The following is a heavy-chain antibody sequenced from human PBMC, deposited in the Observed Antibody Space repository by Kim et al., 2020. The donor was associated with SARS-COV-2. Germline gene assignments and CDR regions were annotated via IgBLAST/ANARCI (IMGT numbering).Heavy chain of an antibody. V-gene: IGHV4-39*01. CDR2: MYYSGST. J-gene: IGHJ4*02. CDR3: ARLCSSASCFMY. CDR1: GGSVSSSGSH. D-gene: IGHD2-2*01. Sequence: SETLSLTCTVSGGSVSSSGSHWGWFRQSPGKGLEWIGNMYYSGSTYYNPSLKSRVTISVDTSKTQLSLNPSSVTAADTAVYYCARLCSSASCFMYWGQGTQVTVSS.